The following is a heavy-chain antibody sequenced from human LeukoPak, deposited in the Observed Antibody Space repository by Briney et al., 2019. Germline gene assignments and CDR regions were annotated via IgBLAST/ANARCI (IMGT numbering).Heavy chain of an antibody. CDR3: ARPIAGGDFDY. J-gene: IGHJ4*02. D-gene: IGHD6-13*01. Sequence: NLGESLKISCQGSGYSSTSYWVSWVRQMPGKGLEWMGRIDPSDSYTNYSPSFQGHVTISADKSISTAYLQWSSLKASDTAMYYCARPIAGGDFDYWGQGTLVTVSS. V-gene: IGHV5-10-1*01. CDR2: IDPSDSYT. CDR1: GYSSTSYW.